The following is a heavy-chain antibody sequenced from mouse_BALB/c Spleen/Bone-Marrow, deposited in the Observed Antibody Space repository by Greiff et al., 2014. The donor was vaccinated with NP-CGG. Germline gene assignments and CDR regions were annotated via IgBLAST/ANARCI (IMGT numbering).Heavy chain of an antibody. D-gene: IGHD1-1*01. CDR3: ARSNYVGYYAMNY. J-gene: IGHJ4*01. CDR1: GFTFSSFG. Sequence: EVHLVESGGGLVQPGGSRKLSCAASGFTFSSFGIHWVRQAPEKGLEWVAYISSDSSTIYYADTVKGRFTISRDNPKNTLFLQMTSRRSEDTAMYYCARSNYVGYYAMNYWGQGTSVTVSS. CDR2: ISSDSSTI. V-gene: IGHV5-17*02.